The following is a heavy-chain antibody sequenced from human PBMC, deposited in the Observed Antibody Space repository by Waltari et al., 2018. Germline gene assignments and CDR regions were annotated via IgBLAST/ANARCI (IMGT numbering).Heavy chain of an antibody. V-gene: IGHV3-7*01. CDR2: IKQDGSEK. J-gene: IGHJ4*02. D-gene: IGHD3-10*01. CDR1: GFTFSSYW. CDR3: ARVAPPRITMVQGVITLFDY. Sequence: EVQLVESGGGLVQPGGSLRLSCAASGFTFSSYWMSWVRQAPGTGLEWVANIKQDGSEKYYVDSVKGRFTISRDNAKNSLYLQMNSLRAEDTAVYYCARVAPPRITMVQGVITLFDYWGQGTLVTVSS.